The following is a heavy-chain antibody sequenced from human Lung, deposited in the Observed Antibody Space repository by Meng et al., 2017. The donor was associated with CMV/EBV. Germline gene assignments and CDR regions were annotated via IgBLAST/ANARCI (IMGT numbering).Heavy chain of an antibody. CDR1: GYTFTSYG. CDR2: ISAYNGNT. D-gene: IGHD6-19*01. CDR3: ARGIVIAVAGTGVDY. J-gene: IGHJ4*02. Sequence: ASVKVSCKASGYTFTSYGISWVRQAPGQGLEWMGWISAYNGNTNYAQKLQGRVTMTTDTSTSTAYMELRSLRSDETAVYYCARGIVIAVAGTGVDYWGQGTXVTVSS. V-gene: IGHV1-18*01.